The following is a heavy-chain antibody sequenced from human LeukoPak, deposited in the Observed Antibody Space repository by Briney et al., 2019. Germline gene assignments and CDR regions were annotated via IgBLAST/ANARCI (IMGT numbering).Heavy chain of an antibody. CDR1: GFTFSSYW. CDR2: IKQDGSEK. J-gene: IGHJ4*02. V-gene: IGHV3-7*01. Sequence: GGSLRLSCAAPGFTFSSYWMSWVRPAPGKGLEWVANIKQDGSEKYYVDSVKGRFTISRDNAKNSLYLQMNSLRAEDTADCARVSPNTVTTLQYFDYWGQGTLVTVSS. D-gene: IGHD4-17*01. CDR3: ARVSPNTVTTLQYFDY.